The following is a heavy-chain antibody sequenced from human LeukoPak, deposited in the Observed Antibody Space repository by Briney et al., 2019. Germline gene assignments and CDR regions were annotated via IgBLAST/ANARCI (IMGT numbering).Heavy chain of an antibody. D-gene: IGHD1-1*01. CDR1: GYTFTGYY. V-gene: IGHV1-2*02. Sequence: GESLKISCKASGYTFTGYYMHWVRQAPGQGLEWMGWINPNSGGTNYAQKFQGRVTMTRDTSISTAYMELSRLRSDDTAVYYCARVRYEVLYYWGQGTLVTVSS. CDR3: ARVRYEVLYY. CDR2: INPNSGGT. J-gene: IGHJ4*02.